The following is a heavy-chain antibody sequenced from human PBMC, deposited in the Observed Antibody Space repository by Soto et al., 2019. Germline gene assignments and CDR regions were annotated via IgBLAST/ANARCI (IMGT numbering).Heavy chain of an antibody. D-gene: IGHD2-15*01. J-gene: IGHJ6*02. V-gene: IGHV3-33*01. CDR1: GFTFSSYG. CDR3: ARDPIVVVVAASYGMDV. CDR2: IWYDGSNK. Sequence: PGGSLRLSGAASGFTFSSYGMHWVRQAPGKGLEWVAVIWYDGSNKYYADSVKGRFTISRDNSKNTLYLQMNSLRAEDTAVYYCARDPIVVVVAASYGMDVWGQGTTVTVSS.